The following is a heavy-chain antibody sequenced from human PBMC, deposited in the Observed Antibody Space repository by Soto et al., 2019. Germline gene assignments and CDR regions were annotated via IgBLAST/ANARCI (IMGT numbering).Heavy chain of an antibody. V-gene: IGHV4-31*03. CDR3: ARALYDILTGYPPQYYFDY. D-gene: IGHD3-9*01. Sequence: PSETLSLTCTVSGGSISSGGYYWSWTRQHPGKGLEWIGYIYYSGSTYYNPSLKSRVTISVDTSKNQFSLKLSSVTAADTAVYYCARALYDILTGYPPQYYFDYWGQGTLITVSS. CDR2: IYYSGST. CDR1: GGSISSGGYY. J-gene: IGHJ4*02.